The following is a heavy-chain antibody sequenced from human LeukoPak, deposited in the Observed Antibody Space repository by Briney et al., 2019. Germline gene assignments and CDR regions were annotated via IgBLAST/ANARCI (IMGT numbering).Heavy chain of an antibody. V-gene: IGHV1-69*13. CDR2: IIPIFGTA. Sequence: SVKVSCKASGGTFSSYALSWVRKPPGQGLEWMGGIIPIFGTANYAQKFQGRVTITADESTSTAYMELSSLRSEDTAVYYCARYYSGWYYFDYWGQGTLVTVSS. D-gene: IGHD6-19*01. J-gene: IGHJ4*02. CDR3: ARYYSGWYYFDY. CDR1: GGTFSSYA.